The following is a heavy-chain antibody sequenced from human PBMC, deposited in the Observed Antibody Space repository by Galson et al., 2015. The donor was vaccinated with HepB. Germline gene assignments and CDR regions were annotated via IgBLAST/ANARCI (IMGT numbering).Heavy chain of an antibody. CDR3: AISYNGWSLNPSSFQH. Sequence: QSGAEVKKPGESLTMSCKDSGYSFTTYWIGWVRQTPGRGLEWMGIIYPGDSDTRYSPSFQGQVSISADKSITTAYLHWGSLRASDTAIYYCAISYNGWSLNPSSFQHWGQGTLVTVSS. V-gene: IGHV5-51*01. CDR2: IYPGDSDT. J-gene: IGHJ1*01. D-gene: IGHD5-24*01. CDR1: GYSFTTYW.